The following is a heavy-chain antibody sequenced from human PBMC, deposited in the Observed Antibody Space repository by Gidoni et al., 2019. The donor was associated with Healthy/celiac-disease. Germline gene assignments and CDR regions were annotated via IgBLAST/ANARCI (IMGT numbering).Heavy chain of an antibody. CDR2: IYHSGIT. CDR3: ARRGETYYDFWSGYSPKYYYYGMDV. D-gene: IGHD3-3*01. J-gene: IGHJ6*02. CDR1: GYSISSGYY. Sequence: QVQLQESGPGLVKPSETLSLTCAVSGYSISSGYYWGWIRQPPGKGLEWIGSIYHSGITYYNPSLKSRVTISVDTSKNQFSLKLSSVTAADTAVYYCARRGETYYDFWSGYSPKYYYYGMDVWGQGTTVTVSS. V-gene: IGHV4-38-2*01.